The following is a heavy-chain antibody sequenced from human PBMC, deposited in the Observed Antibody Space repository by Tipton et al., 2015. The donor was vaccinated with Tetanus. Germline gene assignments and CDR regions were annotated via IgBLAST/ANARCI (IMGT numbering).Heavy chain of an antibody. Sequence: QLVQSGAEVKKPGSSVKVSCKASGGTFSSYAISWVRQAPGQGLEWMGGIIPIFGTANYAQKFQGRVTITADESTSTAYMELSSLRSEDTAVYYCARELRSNYYDNSGYYYYFDYWGQGTLVTVSS. CDR1: GGTFSSYA. J-gene: IGHJ4*02. CDR2: IIPIFGTA. D-gene: IGHD3-22*01. V-gene: IGHV1-69*01. CDR3: ARELRSNYYDNSGYYYYFDY.